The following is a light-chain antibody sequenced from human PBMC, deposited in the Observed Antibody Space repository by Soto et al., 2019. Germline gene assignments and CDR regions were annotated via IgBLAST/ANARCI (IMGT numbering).Light chain of an antibody. Sequence: EIVLTQSPATLSLSPGERATLSCRTSQSVNSYLAWYQQKHGQAPRLLIYDASNRATGIRARFSGSGSGTDFTLTISSLEPEDFAVYYCQQRSNWLTFGQGTRLEIK. CDR2: DAS. J-gene: IGKJ2*01. CDR1: QSVNSY. V-gene: IGKV3-11*01. CDR3: QQRSNWLT.